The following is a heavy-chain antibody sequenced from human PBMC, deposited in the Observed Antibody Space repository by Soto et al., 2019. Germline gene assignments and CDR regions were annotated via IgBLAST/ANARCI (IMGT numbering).Heavy chain of an antibody. CDR2: IYYSGST. J-gene: IGHJ6*02. V-gene: IGHV4-59*01. Sequence: QVQLQESGPGLVKPSETLSLTCTVSGGSISSYYWSWIRQPPGKGLEWIGYIYYSGSTNYNPALNSRVTIAVDTAKNHFSLKLSSVTAADTAVYYCARGHSGTYRTGEGYYYGMDVWGQGTTVTVSS. D-gene: IGHD1-26*01. CDR1: GGSISSYY. CDR3: ARGHSGTYRTGEGYYYGMDV.